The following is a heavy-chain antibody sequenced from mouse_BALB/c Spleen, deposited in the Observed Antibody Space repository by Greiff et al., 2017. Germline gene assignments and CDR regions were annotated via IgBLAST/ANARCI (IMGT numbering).Heavy chain of an antibody. Sequence: VQGVESGPGLVAPSQSLSITCTVSGFSLTSYGVHWVRQPQGKGLEWLGVIWAGGSTNYNSALMSRLSISKDNSKSQVFLKMNSLQTDDTAMYYCARAPYGNYEGWYFDVWGAGTTVTVSS. CDR2: IWAGGST. CDR1: GFSLTSYG. CDR3: ARAPYGNYEGWYFDV. V-gene: IGHV2-9*02. J-gene: IGHJ1*01. D-gene: IGHD2-10*02.